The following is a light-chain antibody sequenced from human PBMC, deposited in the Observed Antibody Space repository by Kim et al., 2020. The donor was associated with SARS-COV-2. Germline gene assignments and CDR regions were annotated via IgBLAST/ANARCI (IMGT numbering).Light chain of an antibody. V-gene: IGKV3-20*01. J-gene: IGKJ1*01. CDR1: SSVSSRD. Sequence: PAETANRYSRARSSVSSRDVAWYQQIPGKSPTLLLPDATSRATGLPDRFSGSGSGTDFTLTISRLEPEDFALYSCQQYDRSPRTFGQGTKVELK. CDR3: QQYDRSPRT. CDR2: DAT.